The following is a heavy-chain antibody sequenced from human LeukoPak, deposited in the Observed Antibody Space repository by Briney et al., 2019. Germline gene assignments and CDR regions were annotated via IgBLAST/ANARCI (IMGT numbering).Heavy chain of an antibody. CDR3: ARDRCSSTSCYMAGSQDGWFDP. V-gene: IGHV4-30-2*01. J-gene: IGHJ5*02. D-gene: IGHD2-2*02. CDR1: GGSISSGGYY. Sequence: PSQTLSLTCTVSGGSISSGGYYWSWIRQPPGKGLEWIGYIYHSGSTYYNPSLKSRVTISVDRSKNQFSLKLSSVTAADTAVYYCARDRCSSTSCYMAGSQDGWFDPWGQGTLVTVPS. CDR2: IYHSGST.